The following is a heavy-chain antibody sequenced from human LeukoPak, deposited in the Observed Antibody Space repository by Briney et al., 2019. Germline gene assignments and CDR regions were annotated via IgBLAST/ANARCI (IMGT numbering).Heavy chain of an antibody. CDR2: IYSSGNT. CDR1: GITVSTNY. Sequence: GGSLRLSCAVSGITVSTNYMSWVRQAPGKGLEWASVIYSSGNTYYADSVKGRFTISRDNSKNTLYLQITNLRAEDTAVYYCASMVRGTASGYWGQGTLVTVSS. V-gene: IGHV3-66*01. J-gene: IGHJ4*02. CDR3: ASMVRGTASGY. D-gene: IGHD3-10*01.